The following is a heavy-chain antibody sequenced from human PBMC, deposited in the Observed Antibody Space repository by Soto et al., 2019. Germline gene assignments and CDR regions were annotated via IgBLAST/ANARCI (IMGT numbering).Heavy chain of an antibody. V-gene: IGHV4-59*02. CDR1: GDSVNSYY. J-gene: IGHJ4*02. CDR3: ARAETSGIHYFDY. D-gene: IGHD6-13*01. Sequence: SETLSLTCTVSGDSVNSYYCSWMRQPPWKGLECMGYVYYSGITNYNPSLKSRVTISVDTSKNQISLRLKSVTAADTAVYYCARAETSGIHYFDYWGQGSLVAVSS. CDR2: VYYSGIT.